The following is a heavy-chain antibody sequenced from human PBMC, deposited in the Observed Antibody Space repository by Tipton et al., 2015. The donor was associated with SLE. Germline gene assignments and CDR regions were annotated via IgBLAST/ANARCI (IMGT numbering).Heavy chain of an antibody. CDR1: GGSIRGGDDF. CDR3: TRHFLDYISRSYRPGTVET. V-gene: IGHV4-61*02. CDR2: IQSDGSA. J-gene: IGHJ3*02. Sequence: TLSLTCSVSGGSIRGGDDFWNWIRQPAGKGLEWIGRIQSDGSANYNPSLKSRTTISVDTSKNQFSLQLRSVTAADTAMYYCTRHFLDYISRSYRPGTVETWGQGTLVIVSS. D-gene: IGHD3-16*02.